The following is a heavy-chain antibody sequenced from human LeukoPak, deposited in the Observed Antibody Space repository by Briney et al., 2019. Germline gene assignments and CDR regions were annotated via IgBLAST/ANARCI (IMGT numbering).Heavy chain of an antibody. CDR1: GYTFTSYG. J-gene: IGHJ4*02. CDR2: ISAYNGNT. D-gene: IGHD3-10*01. CDR3: ARELWFGESSGFDY. Sequence: ASVTVSCKASGYTFTSYGISWVRQAPGQGLEWMGWISAYNGNTNYAQKLQGRVTMTTDTSTSTAYMELRSLRSDDTAVYYCARELWFGESSGFDYWGQGTLVTVSS. V-gene: IGHV1-18*01.